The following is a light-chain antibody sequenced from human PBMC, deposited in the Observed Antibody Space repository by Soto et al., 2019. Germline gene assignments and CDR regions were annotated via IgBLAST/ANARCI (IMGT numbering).Light chain of an antibody. Sequence: QSVLTQPPSVSGAPGQRVAISCTGSSSNIGAGYDVHWYRQLPGTAPKLLIYANSNRPSGVPDRCSGSKSGTSASLAITGLQAEDEADYYCQSYDSSLSVGVFGGGTKLTVL. J-gene: IGLJ3*02. CDR2: ANS. CDR1: SSNIGAGYD. V-gene: IGLV1-40*01. CDR3: QSYDSSLSVGV.